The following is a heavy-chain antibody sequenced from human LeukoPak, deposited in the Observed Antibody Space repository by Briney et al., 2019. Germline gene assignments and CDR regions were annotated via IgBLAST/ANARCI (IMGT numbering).Heavy chain of an antibody. J-gene: IGHJ5*02. CDR1: GVSISSSYSY. CDR3: ARQLPLYGSGSYNWFDP. V-gene: IGHV4-39*01. D-gene: IGHD3-10*01. Sequence: HSETLSLTCTVSGVSISSSYSYWGWIRQPPGMGLEWIGSIYYTGNTYYNASLKSQVSISIDTSKNQFSLKLTSVTAADTAVYYCARQLPLYGSGSYNWFDPWGQGTLVTVSS. CDR2: IYYTGNT.